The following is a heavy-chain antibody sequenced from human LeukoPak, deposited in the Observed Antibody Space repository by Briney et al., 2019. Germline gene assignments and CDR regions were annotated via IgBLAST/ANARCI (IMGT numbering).Heavy chain of an antibody. Sequence: SQTLSLTSAVSGGSTRSYNCSWIRQPPGKGLEWSGCIYFSGSTNHNPSLTSRVTISVETSKNKCSLKLSSVTAADTALYYCARSYYYECSGYSEPYYFDYWGQGTLVSVSS. J-gene: IGHJ4*02. CDR1: GGSTRSYN. CDR3: ARSYYYECSGYSEPYYFDY. CDR2: IYFSGST. D-gene: IGHD3-22*01. V-gene: IGHV4-59*08.